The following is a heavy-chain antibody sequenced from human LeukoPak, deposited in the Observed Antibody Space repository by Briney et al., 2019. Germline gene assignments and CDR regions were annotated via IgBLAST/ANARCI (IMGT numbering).Heavy chain of an antibody. J-gene: IGHJ4*02. CDR2: IYWDDDN. Sequence: SGPTLVKPTQTLTLTCTFSGFSLSTSGVGVGWIRQPPGKALEWLALIYWDDDNRYSPSLKSRLTITKDTSKNLVVLTMTNMDPVDTATYYCAHHYDSSGYFDYWGQGTLVTVSS. CDR3: AHHYDSSGYFDY. CDR1: GFSLSTSGVG. D-gene: IGHD3-22*01. V-gene: IGHV2-5*02.